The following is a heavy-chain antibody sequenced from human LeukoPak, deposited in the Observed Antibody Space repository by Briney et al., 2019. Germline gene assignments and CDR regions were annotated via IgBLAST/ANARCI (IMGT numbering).Heavy chain of an antibody. V-gene: IGHV4-34*01. D-gene: IGHD5/OR15-5a*01. CDR3: ARGPNLISTRNFDY. Sequence: SETLSLTCAVYGGSFSGYYWSWIRQPPGKGLEWIGEINHSGSTNYNPSLKSRVTISVDTSKNQFSLKLSSVTAAHTAVYYCARGPNLISTRNFDYWGQGTLVTVSS. CDR1: GGSFSGYY. CDR2: INHSGST. J-gene: IGHJ4*02.